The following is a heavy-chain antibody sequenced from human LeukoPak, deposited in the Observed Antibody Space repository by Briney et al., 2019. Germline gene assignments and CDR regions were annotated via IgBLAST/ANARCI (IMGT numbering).Heavy chain of an antibody. Sequence: GVPVRLSCAASGFTFSRCEKMWVPQSPGEAVDWVSYSSSSGRTIYYADSVKGRFTISRDNAKNTLYLQMNSLRAEDTAVYYCTKYTTVDEHWGQGTLVTVSS. CDR2: SSSSGRTI. D-gene: IGHD4-23*01. V-gene: IGHV3-48*03. J-gene: IGHJ4*02. CDR1: GFTFSRCE. CDR3: TKYTTVDEH.